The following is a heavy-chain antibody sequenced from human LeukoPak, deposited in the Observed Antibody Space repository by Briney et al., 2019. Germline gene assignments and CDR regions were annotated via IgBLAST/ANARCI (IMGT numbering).Heavy chain of an antibody. J-gene: IGHJ4*02. D-gene: IGHD2-15*01. CDR3: TRRNYNDESGEFFDY. CDR2: IYPRDSDT. Sequence: GESPKISCKGSGYNFTNYWIGWVRQMPGKGLDWMGIIYPRDSDTRYSPSFQGQVTISADKSVTTAYLQWSRLKASDTALYYCTRRNYNDESGEFFDYWGQGTLVTVSS. CDR1: GYNFTNYW. V-gene: IGHV5-51*01.